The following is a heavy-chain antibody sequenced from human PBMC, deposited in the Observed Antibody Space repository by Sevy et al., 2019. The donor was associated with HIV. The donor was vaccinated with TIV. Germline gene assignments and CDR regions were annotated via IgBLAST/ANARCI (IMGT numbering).Heavy chain of an antibody. J-gene: IGHJ4*02. CDR2: ISSSSSYI. CDR3: VRDGGCSSTSCLLYFDY. V-gene: IGHV3-21*01. Sequence: LSLTCAASGFTFSRYSMNWVRQAPGKGLEWVSSISSSSSYIYYTDSVKGRFTISRDNAKNSLYLQMNSLRAEDTAVYYCVRDGGCSSTSCLLYFDYWGQGTLVTVSS. D-gene: IGHD2-2*01. CDR1: GFTFSRYS.